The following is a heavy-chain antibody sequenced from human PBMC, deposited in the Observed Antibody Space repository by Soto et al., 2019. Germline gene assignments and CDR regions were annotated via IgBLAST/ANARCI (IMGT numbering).Heavy chain of an antibody. V-gene: IGHV3-23*01. Sequence: GGSLRLSCAASGFTFSSYAMSWVRQAPGKGLEWVSAISGSGGSTYYADSVKGRFTISRDNSKNTLYLQMNSLRAEDTAVYYCARFDSGYDFVAYWAQRTPVTVSS. CDR2: ISGSGGST. J-gene: IGHJ4*02. CDR3: ARFDSGYDFVAY. D-gene: IGHD5-12*01. CDR1: GFTFSSYA.